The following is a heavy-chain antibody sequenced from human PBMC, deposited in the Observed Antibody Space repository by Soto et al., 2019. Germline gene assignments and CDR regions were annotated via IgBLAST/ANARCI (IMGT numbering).Heavy chain of an antibody. CDR1: GFTFITYW. Sequence: PGGSLRLSCAASGFTFITYWMSWIRQPPGKGLEWIGYIYNSGTTSYNPSLKSRVTISADTSKNQFSLKLSSVTAADTAVYYCASGVVVGNNWFDPWGQGTLVTVSS. CDR3: ASGVVVGNNWFDP. D-gene: IGHD2-15*01. V-gene: IGHV4-59*06. CDR2: IYNSGTT. J-gene: IGHJ5*02.